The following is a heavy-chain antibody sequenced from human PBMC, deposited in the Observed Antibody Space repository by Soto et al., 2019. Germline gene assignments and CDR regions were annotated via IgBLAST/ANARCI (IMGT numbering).Heavy chain of an antibody. Sequence: PSETLSLTCSVSGGSIGRSSYYFGWIRQPPGKGLEWIGSLYYTGTTNYNSSLKSRVTISADKSQNQFSLRLSSVTAADTAVYYCGAYRSRTPCYDWFAPWGQGPLVTVS. CDR2: LYYTGTT. J-gene: IGHJ5*02. V-gene: IGHV4-39*01. CDR3: GAYRSRTPCYDWFAP. D-gene: IGHD2-2*01. CDR1: GGSIGRSSYY.